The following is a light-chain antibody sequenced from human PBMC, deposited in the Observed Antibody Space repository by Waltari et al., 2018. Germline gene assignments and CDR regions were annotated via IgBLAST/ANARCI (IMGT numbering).Light chain of an antibody. CDR3: QQYSTSPRYT. J-gene: IGKJ2*01. Sequence: TQSPGTLSLSPGERATLSCRASQSVSNNYLAWYQQKPGQAPRLLIFGASSRATGIPDRFSGSASGTDFTLTISRLEPADFAVYYCQQYSTSPRYTFGQGTKLEIK. CDR2: GAS. V-gene: IGKV3-20*01. CDR1: QSVSNNY.